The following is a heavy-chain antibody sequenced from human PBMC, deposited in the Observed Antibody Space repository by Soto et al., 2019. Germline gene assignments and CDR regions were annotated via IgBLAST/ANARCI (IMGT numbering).Heavy chain of an antibody. Sequence: LRLSCAASGFTFRSFTMNWVRQAPGKGLEWVSTISSNSAYIYYTDALRGRFTISRDNAKNSLHLQMNSLRAEDTAVYYCTRDASRDSSARCWFDSWGPGTLVTVSS. V-gene: IGHV3-21*01. CDR3: TRDASRDSSARCWFDS. CDR2: ISSNSAYI. D-gene: IGHD6-13*01. CDR1: GFTFRSFT. J-gene: IGHJ5*01.